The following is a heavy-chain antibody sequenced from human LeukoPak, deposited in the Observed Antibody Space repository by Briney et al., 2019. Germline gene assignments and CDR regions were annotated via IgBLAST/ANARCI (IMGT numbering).Heavy chain of an antibody. D-gene: IGHD4/OR15-4a*01. CDR2: FDPEDGET. CDR1: GYTLTELS. J-gene: IGHJ6*02. CDR3: ATRPSMVPRGWDYDYYYGMDV. Sequence: GASVKVSCKVSGYTLTELSMHWVRQAPGKGLEWMGGFDPEDGETIYAQKFQGRVTMTEDTSTDTAYMELSSLRSEDTAVYYCATRPSMVPRGWDYDYYYGMDVWGQGTTVTVSS. V-gene: IGHV1-24*01.